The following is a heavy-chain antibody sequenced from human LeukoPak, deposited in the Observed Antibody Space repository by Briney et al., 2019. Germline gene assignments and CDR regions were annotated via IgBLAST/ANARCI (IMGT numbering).Heavy chain of an antibody. J-gene: IGHJ3*02. Sequence: SETLSLTCTVSGGSISSGSCYWNWIRQPPGKGLEWIGSIYYSGSTPYNPSLKSRVTISVDTSKNQFSLKLSSVTAADAAVYYCARVWELSDAFDIWGQGTMVTVSS. V-gene: IGHV4-39*07. CDR3: ARVWELSDAFDI. D-gene: IGHD1-26*01. CDR1: GGSISSGSCY. CDR2: IYYSGST.